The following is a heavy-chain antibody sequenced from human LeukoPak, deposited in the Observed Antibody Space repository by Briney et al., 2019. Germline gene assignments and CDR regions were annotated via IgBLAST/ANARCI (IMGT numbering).Heavy chain of an antibody. CDR3: AKSGSGVLYYFHY. CDR1: GFTFSSYW. D-gene: IGHD3-10*01. Sequence: PGGSLRLSCAASGFTFSSYWMHWVRQAPGKGLVWVSRINSDGSSTSYADSVKGRFTISRDNSNNTLYLQMNSLRAEDTAVYYCAKSGSGVLYYFHYWGHGTLVTVSS. V-gene: IGHV3-74*01. J-gene: IGHJ4*01. CDR2: INSDGSST.